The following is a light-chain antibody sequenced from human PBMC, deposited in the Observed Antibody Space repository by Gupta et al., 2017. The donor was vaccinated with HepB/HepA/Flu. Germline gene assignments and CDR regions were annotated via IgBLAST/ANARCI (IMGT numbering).Light chain of an antibody. V-gene: IGLV2-14*03. J-gene: IGLJ2*01. CDR3: SSYTSSSTLGV. CDR2: DVS. Sequence: HSALTQPASVSGSPGQSIPISCSGNSSDVGGYNYVSWYQQHPGKAPKLMVYDVSNRPSGVSNRCSGSKSGNTASLTMSGVQAEDEADYYWSSYTSSSTLGVFGGGTKLTVL. CDR1: SSDVGGYNY.